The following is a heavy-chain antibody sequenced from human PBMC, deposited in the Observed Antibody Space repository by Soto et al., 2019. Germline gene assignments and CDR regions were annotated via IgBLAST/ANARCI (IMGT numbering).Heavy chain of an antibody. Sequence: SETRSLTCPVSGCSISSYYWSWIRQPPGKGLEWIGYIYYSGSTNYNPSLKSRVTISVDTSKNQFSLKLSSVTAADTAVYYCARHGSYYDSSGYYGSNSYFDYWGQGTLVTVS. CDR3: ARHGSYYDSSGYYGSNSYFDY. D-gene: IGHD3-22*01. CDR1: GCSISSYY. CDR2: IYYSGST. V-gene: IGHV4-59*08. J-gene: IGHJ4*02.